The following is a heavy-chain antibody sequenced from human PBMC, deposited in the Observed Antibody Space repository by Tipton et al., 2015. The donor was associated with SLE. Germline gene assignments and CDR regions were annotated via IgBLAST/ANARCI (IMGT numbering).Heavy chain of an antibody. CDR1: GGSISSGAYY. D-gene: IGHD3-10*01. CDR2: IYTSGST. CDR3: AKSMVRGVDAFDI. J-gene: IGHJ3*02. V-gene: IGHV4-61*08. Sequence: TLSLTCTVSGGSISSGAYYWSWIRQHPGKGLEWIGYIYTSGSTNYNPSLKSRVTISVDTSKNQFSLKLSSVTAADTAVYYCAKSMVRGVDAFDIWGQGTMVTVSS.